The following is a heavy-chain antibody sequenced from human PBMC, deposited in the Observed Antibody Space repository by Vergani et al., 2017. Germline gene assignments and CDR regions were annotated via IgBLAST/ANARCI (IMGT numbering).Heavy chain of an antibody. CDR3: ARAPYDILTGYYGHNWFDP. CDR2: IYYSGST. CDR1: GGSISSYY. Sequence: QVQLQESGPGLVKPSETLSLTCTLSGGSISSYYWSWIRQPPGKGLEWIGYIYYSGSTNYNPSLKSRVTISVDTSKNQFSLKLSSVTAADTAVYYCARAPYDILTGYYGHNWFDPWGQGTLVTVSS. J-gene: IGHJ5*02. D-gene: IGHD3-9*01. V-gene: IGHV4-59*01.